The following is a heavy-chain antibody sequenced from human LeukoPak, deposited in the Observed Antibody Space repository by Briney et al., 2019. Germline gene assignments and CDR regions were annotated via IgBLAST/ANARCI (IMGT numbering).Heavy chain of an antibody. CDR1: GYTFTSYD. Sequence: ASVKVSCKASGYTFTSYDINWVRQATGQGLEWMGWMNPNSGNTGYAQKFQGRVTMTRDTSTSTVYTELSSLRSEDTAVYYCARRGPKGGFDYWGQGTLVTVSS. CDR3: ARRGPKGGFDY. J-gene: IGHJ4*02. CDR2: MNPNSGNT. V-gene: IGHV1-8*02. D-gene: IGHD3-16*01.